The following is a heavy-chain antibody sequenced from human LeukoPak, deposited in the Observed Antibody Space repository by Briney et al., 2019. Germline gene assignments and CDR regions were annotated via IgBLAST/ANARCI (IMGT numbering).Heavy chain of an antibody. J-gene: IGHJ4*02. CDR2: IIPIFGTA. Sequence: SVKVSCKASGGTFSSYAISWVRQAPGQGLEWMGGIIPIFGTANYAQKFQGRVMITTDESTSTAYMELSSLRSEDTAVYYCARSPGGFHDYPDYWGQGTLVTVSS. V-gene: IGHV1-69*05. CDR3: ARSPGGFHDYPDY. CDR1: GGTFSSYA. D-gene: IGHD4-11*01.